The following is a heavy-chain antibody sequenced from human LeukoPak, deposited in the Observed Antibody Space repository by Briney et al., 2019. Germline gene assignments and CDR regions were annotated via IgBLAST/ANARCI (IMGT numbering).Heavy chain of an antibody. CDR1: GFTFSGHW. CDR2: TNSDGSST. CDR3: ARARWYSSDY. Sequence: GESLKISCAVSGFTFSGHWMFWVRQAPGKGLVWVSSTNSDGSSTGYTDSVKGRFTVSRDNSKNTLYLQMNSLRAEDTGVYYCARARWYSSDYWGQGTLVTVSS. J-gene: IGHJ4*02. V-gene: IGHV3-74*01. D-gene: IGHD5-24*01.